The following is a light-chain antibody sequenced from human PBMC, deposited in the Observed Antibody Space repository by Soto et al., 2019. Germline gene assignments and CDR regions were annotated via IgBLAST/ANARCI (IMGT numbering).Light chain of an antibody. CDR2: EAS. CDR3: QQYGTSEII. V-gene: IGKV3D-15*01. Sequence: EIVMTQSPVTLSVSPGERATLSCRASQSVNTKITWYQQNPGQAPRLVIYEASSRATGIPARFGGSGSGTEFTLTISSLQSEDFAVFYCQQYGTSEIIFGQGTRLEIK. CDR1: QSVNTK. J-gene: IGKJ5*01.